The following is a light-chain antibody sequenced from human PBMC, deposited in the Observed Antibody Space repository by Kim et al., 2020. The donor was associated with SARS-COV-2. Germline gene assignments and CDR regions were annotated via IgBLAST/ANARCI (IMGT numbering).Light chain of an antibody. V-gene: IGLV3-21*04. CDR3: QVWDRSSDQYV. CDR1: NIGDKS. CDR2: YDT. Sequence: APGMTARISCWGDNIGDKSVHWYRQKPGQAPVVVISYDTDRPSGIPERFTGSNSGNSATLTIRRVEAWDEADYYCQVWDRSSDQYVFGTGTKVTVL. J-gene: IGLJ1*01.